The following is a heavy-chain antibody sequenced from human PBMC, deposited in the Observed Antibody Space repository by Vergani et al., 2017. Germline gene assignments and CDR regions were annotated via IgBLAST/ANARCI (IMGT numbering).Heavy chain of an antibody. Sequence: QVQLVESGGGVVQPGRSLRLSCAASGFTFSSYAMHWVRQAPGKGLEWVAVISYDGSNKYYADSVKGRFTISRDNSKNTLYLQMNSLRAEDTAVYYCARDSPMGSDWGQGTLVTVSS. CDR2: ISYDGSNK. J-gene: IGHJ4*02. V-gene: IGHV3-30-3*01. D-gene: IGHD3-10*01. CDR3: ARDSPMGSD. CDR1: GFTFSSYA.